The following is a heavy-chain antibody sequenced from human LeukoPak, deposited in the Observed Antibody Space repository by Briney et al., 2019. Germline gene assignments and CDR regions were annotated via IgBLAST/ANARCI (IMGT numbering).Heavy chain of an antibody. Sequence: GPLRLSCAASGFTFSSYSMNWVRQAPGKGLEWVSHITASGTAMFYADSVKGRFTISRDNAKNSLYLQMNSLRDEDTAVYYCASSGSYRFDYWGQGTLVTVSS. CDR2: ITASGTAM. D-gene: IGHD1-26*01. CDR3: ASSGSYRFDY. J-gene: IGHJ4*02. CDR1: GFTFSSYS. V-gene: IGHV3-48*02.